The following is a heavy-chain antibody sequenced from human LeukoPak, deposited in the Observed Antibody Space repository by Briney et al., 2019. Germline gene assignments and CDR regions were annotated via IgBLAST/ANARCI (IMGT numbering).Heavy chain of an antibody. Sequence: PGGSLRLSCAASGFTFSSYGMHWVRQAPGKGLEWVAVISYDGSNKYYADSVKGRFTISRDNSKNTLYLQMNSLRAGDTAVYYCAKDLSSYGDYPENFDYWGQGTLVTVSS. CDR3: AKDLSSYGDYPENFDY. CDR1: GFTFSSYG. J-gene: IGHJ4*02. V-gene: IGHV3-30*18. D-gene: IGHD4-17*01. CDR2: ISYDGSNK.